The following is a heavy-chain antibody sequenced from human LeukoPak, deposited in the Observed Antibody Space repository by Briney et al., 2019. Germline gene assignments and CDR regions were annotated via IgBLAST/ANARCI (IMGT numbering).Heavy chain of an antibody. D-gene: IGHD1-7*01. J-gene: IGHJ6*02. V-gene: IGHV4-34*01. CDR1: GGSFSGYY. Sequence: KPSETLSLTCAVYGGSFSGYYWSWIRQPPGKGLEWIGEINHSGSTNYNPSLKSRVTISVDTSKNQFSLKLSSVTAADTAVYYCARDGRNYSYYYYYGMDVWGQGTTVTVSS. CDR2: INHSGST. CDR3: ARDGRNYSYYYYYGMDV.